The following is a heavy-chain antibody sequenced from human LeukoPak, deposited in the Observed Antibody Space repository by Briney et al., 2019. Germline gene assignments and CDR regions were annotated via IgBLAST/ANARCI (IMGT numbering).Heavy chain of an antibody. V-gene: IGHV4-59*08. CDR2: IYYSGST. D-gene: IGHD6-13*01. CDR1: GGSISSYY. Sequence: SETLSPTCTVSGGSISSYYWSWIRQPPGKGLEWIGYIYYSGSTNYNPSLKSRVTISVDTSKNQFSLKLSSVTAADTAVYYCARQGSSWYDPFDYWGQGTLVTVSS. CDR3: ARQGSSWYDPFDY. J-gene: IGHJ4*02.